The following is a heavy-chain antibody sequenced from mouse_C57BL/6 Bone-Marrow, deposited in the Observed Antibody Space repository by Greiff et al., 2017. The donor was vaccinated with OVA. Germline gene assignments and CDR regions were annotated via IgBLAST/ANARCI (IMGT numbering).Heavy chain of an antibody. CDR1: GYTFTSYW. Sequence: QVHVKQPGAELVKPGASVKLSCKASGYTFTSYWMHWVKQRPGQGLEWIGMIHPNSGSTNYNEKFKSKATLTVDKSSSTAYMQLSSLTSEDSAVYYCARSGGFDYWGQGTTLTVSS. CDR2: IHPNSGST. V-gene: IGHV1-64*01. CDR3: ARSGGFDY. J-gene: IGHJ2*01.